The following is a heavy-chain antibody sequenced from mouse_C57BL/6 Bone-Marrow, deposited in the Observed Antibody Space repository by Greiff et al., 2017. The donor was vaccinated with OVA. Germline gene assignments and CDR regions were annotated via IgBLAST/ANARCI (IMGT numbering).Heavy chain of an antibody. CDR2: IYPRDGST. D-gene: IGHD1-1*01. CDR3: ARGNYGDYYAMDY. J-gene: IGHJ4*01. V-gene: IGHV1-85*01. Sequence: QVQLQQPGPELVKPGASVKLSCKASGYTFTSYDINWVKQRPGQGLEWIGWIYPRDGSTKYNEKFKGKATLTVDTSSSTADMELHSLTSADSAVYFCARGNYGDYYAMDYWGQGTSVTVSS. CDR1: GYTFTSYD.